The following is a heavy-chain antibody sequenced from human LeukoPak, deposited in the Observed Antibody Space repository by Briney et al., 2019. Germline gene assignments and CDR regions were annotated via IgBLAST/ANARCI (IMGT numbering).Heavy chain of an antibody. CDR2: IYSGGST. CDR1: GFTVNSNY. Sequence: GGSLRHSCAASGFTVNSNYMSWVRQAPGKGLEWVSVIYSGGSTYYADSVKGRFTISRDNSKNTLYLQMNSLRAEDTAVYYCASMYFSQYLQHRGPGTLVTVSS. V-gene: IGHV3-53*01. CDR3: ASMYFSQYLQH. D-gene: IGHD2-8*01. J-gene: IGHJ1*01.